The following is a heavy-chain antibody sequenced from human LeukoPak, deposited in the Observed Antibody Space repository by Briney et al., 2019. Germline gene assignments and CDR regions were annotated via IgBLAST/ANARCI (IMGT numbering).Heavy chain of an antibody. V-gene: IGHV1-2*02. CDR2: IDPDSGGT. J-gene: IGHJ4*02. CDR1: GYTFTGYY. D-gene: IGHD2-2*02. Sequence: ASAKVSCKTSGYTFTGYYLHWVRQAPGQGLEWMGRIDPDSGGTHYAQKFQVRVTVTRDTSITTVYMELSGLTSDDAAVYYCARVPGPYTTSRFDYWGQGTLVTVSS. CDR3: ARVPGPYTTSRFDY.